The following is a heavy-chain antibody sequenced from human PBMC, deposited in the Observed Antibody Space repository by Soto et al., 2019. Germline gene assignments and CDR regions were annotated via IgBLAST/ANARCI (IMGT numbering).Heavy chain of an antibody. J-gene: IGHJ4*02. CDR1: GFSFNNYG. CDR2: IWYDGSNK. Sequence: QVQLVERGGGVVQPGRSPRLSCTASGFSFNNYGMHWVRQAPGKGLEWVAVIWYDGSNKYYAGSVKGRFTISRDNSKNTLYLQMSSLRAEDTAVYFCARDPSHGSGSYLDYWGQGTLVTVSS. D-gene: IGHD3-10*01. V-gene: IGHV3-33*01. CDR3: ARDPSHGSGSYLDY.